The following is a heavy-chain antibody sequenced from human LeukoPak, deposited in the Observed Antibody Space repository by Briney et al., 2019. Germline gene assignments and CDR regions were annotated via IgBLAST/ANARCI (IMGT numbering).Heavy chain of an antibody. CDR1: GFSFSNYA. Sequence: GGSLRLSCVSSGFSFSNYAMSWVRQAPGKGLEWVSSISGSGGSTHYADSVKGRFTISRDKTKNTLYLQMNSLRAEDTAVYYCAKSAYYDASGYYREYYLGYWGQGTLVTVSS. CDR3: AKSAYYDASGYYREYYLGY. D-gene: IGHD3-22*01. J-gene: IGHJ4*02. V-gene: IGHV3-23*01. CDR2: ISGSGGST.